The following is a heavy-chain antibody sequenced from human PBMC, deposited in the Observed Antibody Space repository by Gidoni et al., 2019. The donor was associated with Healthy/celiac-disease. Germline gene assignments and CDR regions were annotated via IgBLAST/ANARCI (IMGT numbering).Heavy chain of an antibody. V-gene: IGHV3-72*01. D-gene: IGHD2-2*01. CDR3: ARVWKDIVVVPAARWNYYYYYYMDV. J-gene: IGHJ6*03. CDR1: GFTFSDHY. CDR2: TRNKANSYTT. Sequence: VQLVESGGGLVQPGGSLRLSCAASGFTFSDHYMDWVRPAPGKGLEWVGRTRNKANSYTTEYAASVKGRFTNTRDDSKKSLYLQMNSLKTEDTAVYYCARVWKDIVVVPAARWNYYYYYYMDVWGKGTTVTVSS.